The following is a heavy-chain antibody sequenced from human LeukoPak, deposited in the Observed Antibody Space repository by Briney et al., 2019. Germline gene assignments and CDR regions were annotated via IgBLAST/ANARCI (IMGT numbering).Heavy chain of an antibody. V-gene: IGHV3-11*01. D-gene: IGHD5-18*01. J-gene: IGHJ3*02. CDR3: ARESPHSYGFWVDAFDI. CDR2: ISSSGSTI. Sequence: GGSLRLSCAASGFTFSDYYMSWIRQAPGKGLEWVSYISSSGSTIYYADSVKGRFTISRDNAKNSLYLQMNSLRAEDTAVYYCARESPHSYGFWVDAFDIWGQGTMVTVSS. CDR1: GFTFSDYY.